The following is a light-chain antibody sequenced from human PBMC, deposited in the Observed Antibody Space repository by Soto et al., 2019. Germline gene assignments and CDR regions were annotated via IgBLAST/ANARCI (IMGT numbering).Light chain of an antibody. J-gene: IGKJ4*01. Sequence: DIQMTQSPSTLSASVGDRVTITCRASQTISSWLAWYQQRPGKAPNLLIYKASTLQSGVPSRFSGSGSGTEFSLTISSLQPGDFATYYCQQYNTYPLTFGGGTTVEIK. CDR1: QTISSW. CDR2: KAS. V-gene: IGKV1-5*03. CDR3: QQYNTYPLT.